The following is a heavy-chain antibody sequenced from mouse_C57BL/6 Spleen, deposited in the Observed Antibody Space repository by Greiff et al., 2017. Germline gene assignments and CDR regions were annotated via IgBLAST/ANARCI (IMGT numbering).Heavy chain of an antibody. D-gene: IGHD1-1*02. J-gene: IGHJ2*01. V-gene: IGHV5-4*01. CDR2: ISDGGSYT. CDR3: ARDQVLSDYFDY. Sequence: EVQLKESGGGLVKPGGSLKLSCAASGFTFSSYAMSWVRQTPEKRLEWVATISDGGSYTYYPDNVKGRFTISRDNAKNNLYLQMSHLKSEDTAMYYCARDQVLSDYFDYWGQGTTLTVSS. CDR1: GFTFSSYA.